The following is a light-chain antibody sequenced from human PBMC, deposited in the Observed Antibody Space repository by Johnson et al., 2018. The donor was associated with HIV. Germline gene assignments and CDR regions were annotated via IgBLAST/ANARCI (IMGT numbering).Light chain of an antibody. V-gene: IGLV1-51*01. Sequence: QSVLTQPTSVSAAPGQKVTISCSGSSSNIGNNYVSWYQQLPGTAPKLLIYDNNKRPSGIPDRFSGPKSGTSATLGITGLQTGDEADYYCGTWDSSLSAYVFGTGTKVTVL. CDR3: GTWDSSLSAYV. CDR2: DNN. CDR1: SSNIGNNY. J-gene: IGLJ1*01.